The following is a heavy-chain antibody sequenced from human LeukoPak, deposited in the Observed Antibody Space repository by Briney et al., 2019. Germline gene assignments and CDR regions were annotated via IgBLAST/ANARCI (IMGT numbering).Heavy chain of an antibody. CDR1: GGSISSTTYY. CDR2: IYFSGST. D-gene: IGHD3-10*01. CDR3: ARDGMWFGEFRFDY. V-gene: IGHV4-39*07. Sequence: SETLSLTCTVSGGSISSTTYYCGWIRQPPGKGLEWIGSIYFSGSTYYNPSLKSRVTITVDTSKNYFSLKLSSVTDADTAVYYCARDGMWFGEFRFDYWGQGTLVTVSS. J-gene: IGHJ4*02.